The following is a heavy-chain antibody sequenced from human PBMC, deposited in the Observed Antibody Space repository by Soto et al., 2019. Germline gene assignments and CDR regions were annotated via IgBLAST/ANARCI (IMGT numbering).Heavy chain of an antibody. J-gene: IGHJ4*02. V-gene: IGHV3-30*04. CDR1: GFTFSSYA. CDR2: ISDDGTNK. Sequence: QVQLVESGGGVVQPGRSLRLSCAASGFTFSSYAMHWVRQAPGKGLEWVAVISDDGTNKDYADSVKGRFTISRDKSKSTLDLQMDRLRPEDTAVYYCARDGSYYDVLTEHYFDVWGQGTLVSVS. CDR3: ARDGSYYDVLTEHYFDV. D-gene: IGHD3-9*01.